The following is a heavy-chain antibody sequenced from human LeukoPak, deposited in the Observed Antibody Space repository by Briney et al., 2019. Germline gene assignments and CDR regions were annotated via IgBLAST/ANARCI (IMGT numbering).Heavy chain of an antibody. D-gene: IGHD3-10*01. CDR3: ARERGPLYYFDY. J-gene: IGHJ4*02. CDR1: GGTFSSYA. CDR2: IIPIFGTA. Sequence: SVKVSCKASGGTFSSYAISWVRQAPGQGLEWMGGIIPIFGTANYAQKFQGRVTITADESTSTAYTELSSLRSEDTAVYYCARERGPLYYFDYWGQGTLVTVSS. V-gene: IGHV1-69*13.